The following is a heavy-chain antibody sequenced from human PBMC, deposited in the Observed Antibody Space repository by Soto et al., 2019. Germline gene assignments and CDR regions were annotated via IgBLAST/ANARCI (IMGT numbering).Heavy chain of an antibody. Sequence: PRLSCAASGFTFSSYAMHWVRQAPGKGLEWVAVISYDGSNKYYADSVKGRFTISRDNSKNTLYLQMNSLRAEDTAVYYCASLSSSCFWGQGTTVTVSS. D-gene: IGHD6-13*01. CDR2: ISYDGSNK. CDR3: ASLSSSCF. CDR1: GFTFSSYA. J-gene: IGHJ6*02. V-gene: IGHV3-30-3*01.